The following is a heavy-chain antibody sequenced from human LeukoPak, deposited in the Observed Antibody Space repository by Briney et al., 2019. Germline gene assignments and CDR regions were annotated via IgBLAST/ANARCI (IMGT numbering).Heavy chain of an antibody. Sequence: PSETLSLTCTVSGGSISSYYWSWIRQPPGKGLEWVGYIYYSASTNYNPSLTSRVTISVDTSKTQFSLKLSSVTAAEPAVYYWARGGRYYDSSGYYLGAFDIWGQGTMVTVSS. CDR1: GGSISSYY. D-gene: IGHD3-22*01. CDR3: ARGGRYYDSSGYYLGAFDI. J-gene: IGHJ3*02. CDR2: IYYSAST. V-gene: IGHV4-59*01.